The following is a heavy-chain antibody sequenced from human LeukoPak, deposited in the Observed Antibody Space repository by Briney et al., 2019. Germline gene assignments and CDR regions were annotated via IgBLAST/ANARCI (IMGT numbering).Heavy chain of an antibody. J-gene: IGHJ4*02. Sequence: PGRSLRLSCAASGFTFSSYGMHWVRQAPGKGREGVAGISYDGSNKYYADSVKGRFAISRDNSKNTLYLQMNSLRAEDTAVYYCAKDGGLGYCSSTSCYLDYWGQGTLVTVSS. CDR1: GFTFSSYG. D-gene: IGHD2-2*01. V-gene: IGHV3-30*18. CDR3: AKDGGLGYCSSTSCYLDY. CDR2: ISYDGSNK.